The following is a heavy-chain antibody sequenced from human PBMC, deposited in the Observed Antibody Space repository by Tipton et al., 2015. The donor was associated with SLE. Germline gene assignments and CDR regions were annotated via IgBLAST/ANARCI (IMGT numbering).Heavy chain of an antibody. CDR3: ARLMGGYSYYYGMDV. CDR1: GYTFTSYY. V-gene: IGHV1-46*01. CDR2: IDPTGGST. D-gene: IGHD3-22*01. Sequence: QLVQSGAEVKKPGASVKVSCKAAGYTFTSYYMHWVRQAPGQGLEWMGIIDPTGGSTLYAEKFQGRVTMTRDTSTNTVYMNLSSLRSEDTAVYYCARLMGGYSYYYGMDVWGQGTTVTVSS. J-gene: IGHJ6*02.